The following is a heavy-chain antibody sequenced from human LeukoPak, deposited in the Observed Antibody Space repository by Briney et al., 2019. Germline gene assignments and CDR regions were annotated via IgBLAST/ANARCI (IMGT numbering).Heavy chain of an antibody. CDR2: INHSGST. CDR1: GGSFSCYY. J-gene: IGHJ5*02. V-gene: IGHV4-34*01. Sequence: PSETQSLTCAVYGGSFSCYYWSWIRQPPGKGLEWIGEINHSGSTNYNPSLKSRVTISVDTSKNQFSLKLSSVTAAYTAVYYCARGLYGDYSFDPWGQGTLLTVSS. D-gene: IGHD4-17*01. CDR3: ARGLYGDYSFDP.